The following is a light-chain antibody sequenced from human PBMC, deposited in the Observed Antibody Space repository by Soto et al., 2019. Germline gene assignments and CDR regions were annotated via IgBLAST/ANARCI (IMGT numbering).Light chain of an antibody. CDR3: QQYESPPLVT. CDR2: GAS. CDR1: QRVSSSY. J-gene: IGKJ5*01. V-gene: IGKV3-20*01. Sequence: EIVLTQSPGTLSLSPGERATLSCRASQRVSSSYLAWYQQKPGLAPRLLIYGASSRATGVPDRFSGSGSGAEFALTTSRREPEDGVVYDCQQYESPPLVTVGQGTRREIK.